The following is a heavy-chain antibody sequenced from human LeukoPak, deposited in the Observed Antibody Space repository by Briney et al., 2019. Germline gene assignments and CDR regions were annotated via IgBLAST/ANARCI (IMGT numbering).Heavy chain of an antibody. CDR1: GGTFSSYA. CDR3: AIDPVVVPAAIGT. V-gene: IGHV1-69*05. J-gene: IGHJ5*02. Sequence: AASVKVSCKASGGTFSSYAISWVRQAPGQGLEWMGGIIPIFGTANYAQKFQGRVTITTDESTSTAYMELSSLRSEDTAVYYCAIDPVVVPAAIGTWGQGTLVTVSS. CDR2: IIPIFGTA. D-gene: IGHD2-2*01.